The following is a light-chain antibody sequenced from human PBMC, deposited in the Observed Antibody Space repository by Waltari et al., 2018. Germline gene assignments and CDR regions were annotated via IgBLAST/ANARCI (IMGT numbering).Light chain of an antibody. Sequence: QSALTQPPSASGSPGQSVPLSCPATSSYICTYNLVSWYQQGPGKAPKLIIYEVTKRPSGVPDRYAGSKSGKTASLTVSGLQADDEADYYCSSYAGSGNVVFGGGTKLTVL. V-gene: IGLV2-8*01. CDR2: EVT. CDR1: SSYICTYNL. CDR3: SSYAGSGNVV. J-gene: IGLJ3*02.